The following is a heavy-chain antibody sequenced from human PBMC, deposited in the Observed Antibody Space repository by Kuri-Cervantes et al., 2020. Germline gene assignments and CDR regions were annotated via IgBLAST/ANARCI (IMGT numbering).Heavy chain of an antibody. J-gene: IGHJ3*02. CDR3: AVCGAAPNPNDAFDI. CDR1: GYTFTSYA. V-gene: IGHV7-4-1*01. D-gene: IGHD6-25*01. CDR2: INTNTGNP. Sequence: ASVKVSCKASGYTFTSYAMNWVRQAPGQGLEWMGWINTNTGNPTYAQGFTERFVFSLDTPVSTAYLQIGSLKAEDTAVYYCAVCGAAPNPNDAFDIWGQGTMVTVSS.